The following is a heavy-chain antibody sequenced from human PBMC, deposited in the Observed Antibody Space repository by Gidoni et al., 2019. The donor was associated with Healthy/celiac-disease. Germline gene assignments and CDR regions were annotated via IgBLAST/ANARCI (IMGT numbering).Heavy chain of an antibody. CDR2: ISSSSSYI. J-gene: IGHJ4*02. D-gene: IGHD6-19*01. CDR3: ARAIAVALFDY. Sequence: EVQLVESGGGLVKPGGYLRLSCAASGFTFSSYSMNWVRQAPGKGLEWVSSISSSSSYIYYADSVKGRFTISRDNAKNSLYLQMNSLRAEDTAVYYCARAIAVALFDYWGQGTLVTVSS. V-gene: IGHV3-21*01. CDR1: GFTFSSYS.